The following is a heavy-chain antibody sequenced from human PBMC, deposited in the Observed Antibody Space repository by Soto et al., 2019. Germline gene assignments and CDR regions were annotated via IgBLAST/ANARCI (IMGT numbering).Heavy chain of an antibody. CDR2: INPKSGGT. V-gene: IGHV1-2*02. Sequence: ASVKVSCKASGYTFTVYYMHWARQAPGQGLEWMGWINPKSGGTMYPQKFQGRVTMTWDTSISTAYMPLTRLRSDDTAVYYFARDLTKGGGSAGFDYWGQGTLVTVSS. D-gene: IGHD1-26*01. CDR3: ARDLTKGGGSAGFDY. J-gene: IGHJ4*02. CDR1: GYTFTVYY.